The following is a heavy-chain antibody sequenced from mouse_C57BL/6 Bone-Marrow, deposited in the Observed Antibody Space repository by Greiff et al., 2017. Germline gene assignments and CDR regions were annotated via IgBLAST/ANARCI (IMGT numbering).Heavy chain of an antibody. J-gene: IGHJ3*01. V-gene: IGHV5-4*01. CDR3: AKDLLIYYYGSFAY. Sequence: EVKLVESGGGLVKPGGSLKLSCAASGFTFSSYAMSWVRLTPEKGLEWVATISDGGSYPYFPDNVKGRFTISRDNAKNTLYLQMSHLKSEDTAMYYCAKDLLIYYYGSFAYWGQGTLVTVSA. CDR2: ISDGGSYP. D-gene: IGHD1-1*01. CDR1: GFTFSSYA.